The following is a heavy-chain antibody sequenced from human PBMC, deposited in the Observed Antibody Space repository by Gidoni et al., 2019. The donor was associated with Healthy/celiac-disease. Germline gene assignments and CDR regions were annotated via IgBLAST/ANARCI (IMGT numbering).Heavy chain of an antibody. V-gene: IGHV3-74*01. CDR1: GFAFSTYW. Sequence: EVQLVESGGGLVQPGGSLRLSCAASGFAFSTYWMHWVRQAPGKGLVWVSRMNIDGSTTTYADSVKGRFTISRDNAKNTLYLQMSSLRAEDTAVYYCTREGAFPFDYWGQGTLVTVSS. CDR3: TREGAFPFDY. CDR2: MNIDGSTT. J-gene: IGHJ4*02. D-gene: IGHD3-16*01.